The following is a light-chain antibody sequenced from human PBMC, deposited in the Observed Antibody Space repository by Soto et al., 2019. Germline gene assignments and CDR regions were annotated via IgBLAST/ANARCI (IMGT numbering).Light chain of an antibody. Sequence: EIVMTQSQATLSVSPGERATLSCRASQSVSSNLAWYQQKPGQAPRLLIYGASNRATGIPARFSCSGSGTDFTLTISSLQSEDFAVYYCQQYNNWRRTFGGGTKVEIK. CDR1: QSVSSN. CDR3: QQYNNWRRT. V-gene: IGKV3-15*01. J-gene: IGKJ4*01. CDR2: GAS.